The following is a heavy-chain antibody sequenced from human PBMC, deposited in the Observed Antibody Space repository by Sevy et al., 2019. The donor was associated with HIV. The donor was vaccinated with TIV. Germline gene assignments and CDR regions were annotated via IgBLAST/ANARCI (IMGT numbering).Heavy chain of an antibody. Sequence: ASVKVSCKASGYTFTDYDITWVRQVTGQGLELVGWMNPNSGHTAYTENFQGRVSTTRDTSISTAYMELSGLRSEDTAVYYCAKLASCGGDCYYFDFWGQGTLVTVSS. J-gene: IGHJ4*02. V-gene: IGHV1-8*01. CDR1: GYTFTDYD. D-gene: IGHD2-21*02. CDR3: AKLASCGGDCYYFDF. CDR2: MNPNSGHT.